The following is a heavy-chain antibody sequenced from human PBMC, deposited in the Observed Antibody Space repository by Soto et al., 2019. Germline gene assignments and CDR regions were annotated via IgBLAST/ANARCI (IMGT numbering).Heavy chain of an antibody. J-gene: IGHJ6*02. Sequence: NRSLRCTVYGGLFRGYSWSGFRQPPGKGLEWIGEINHSGSTNYNPSLKSRVTISVDTSKNQFSLKLSSVTAADTAVYYCARGTVVVGAYGMDVWGQGTTVT. CDR2: INHSGST. CDR1: GGLFRGYS. D-gene: IGHD2-2*01. V-gene: IGHV4-34*01. CDR3: ARGTVVVGAYGMDV.